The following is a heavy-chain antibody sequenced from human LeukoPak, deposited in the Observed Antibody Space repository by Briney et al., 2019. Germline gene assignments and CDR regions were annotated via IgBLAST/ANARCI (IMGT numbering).Heavy chain of an antibody. V-gene: IGHV3-21*01. J-gene: IGHJ4*02. CDR1: GFTFSSCS. Sequence: GGSLRLSCAASGFTFSSCSMNWVRQAPGKGLEWVSSISSSSSYIYYADSVKGRFTISRDNAKNSLYLQMNSLRAEDTAVYYCARNPDGYNYVWWGQGTLVTVSS. CDR3: ARNPDGYNYVW. CDR2: ISSSSSYI. D-gene: IGHD5-24*01.